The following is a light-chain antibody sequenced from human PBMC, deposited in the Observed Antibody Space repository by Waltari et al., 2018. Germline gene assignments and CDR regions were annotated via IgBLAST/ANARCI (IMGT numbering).Light chain of an antibody. J-gene: IGLJ1*01. CDR3: QAWDSGVAGV. CDR2: QDV. V-gene: IGLV3-1*01. Sequence: SYDLTQSPSVSVSPGQTASLTRSGDVLEKNTVCWSQQKPGQSPVLVIYQDVRRPSEIPERFSGSNSGNTATLTISGTQPMDEADYYCQAWDSGVAGVFGTGTKVTVL. CDR1: VLEKNT.